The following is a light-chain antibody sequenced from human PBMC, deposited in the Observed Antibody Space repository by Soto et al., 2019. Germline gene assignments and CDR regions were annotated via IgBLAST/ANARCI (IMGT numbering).Light chain of an antibody. CDR1: SSNIGSNY. CDR2: RNS. Sequence: QSVLTQPPSASGTPGQRVTISCSGSSSNIGSNYVYWYQQLPGTVPQLLIYRNSERPSGVTDRFSGSKSGTSASLAISGLRYEDEADYYCAAWDDSLSGVVFGGGTKLTVL. V-gene: IGLV1-47*01. J-gene: IGLJ2*01. CDR3: AAWDDSLSGVV.